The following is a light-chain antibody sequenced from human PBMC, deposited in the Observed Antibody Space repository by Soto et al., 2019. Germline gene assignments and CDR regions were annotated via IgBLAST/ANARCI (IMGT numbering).Light chain of an antibody. CDR2: DAS. CDR3: QQYNSYPYT. CDR1: QSISSW. Sequence: DIQMTQSPSTLSASVGDRVTITCRASQSISSWLDWYQQKPGQAPKLLIYDASSLESGVPPKFRGSGPGTEFTLTISSLQPDDFATYHCQQYNSYPYTFGQGNKLEL. J-gene: IGKJ2*01. V-gene: IGKV1-5*01.